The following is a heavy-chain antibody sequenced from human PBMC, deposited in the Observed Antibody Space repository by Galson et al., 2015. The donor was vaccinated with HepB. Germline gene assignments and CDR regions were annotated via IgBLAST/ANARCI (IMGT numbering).Heavy chain of an antibody. CDR3: ARVHLDDTKTLPGTMVRGSDGMDV. D-gene: IGHD3-10*01. J-gene: IGHJ6*02. CDR2: ISYDGSNK. V-gene: IGHV3-30*04. Sequence: LRLSCAASGFPFSSYAMHWVRQAPGKGLEWVAVISYDGSNKYYADSVKGRFTISRDNSKNTLYLQMNSLRAEDTAVYYCARVHLDDTKTLPGTMVRGSDGMDVWGQGTTVTVSS. CDR1: GFPFSSYA.